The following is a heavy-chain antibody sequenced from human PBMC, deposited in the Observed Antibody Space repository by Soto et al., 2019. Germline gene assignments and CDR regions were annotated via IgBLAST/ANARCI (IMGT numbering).Heavy chain of an antibody. CDR3: ARRGVVQSWFEP. Sequence: TLSLTCTVSGGSISSGGYYWSWIRQHPGKGLEWIGYIYYSGSTYYNPSLKSRVTISVDTSKNQFSLKLSSVTAADTAVYYCARRGVVQSWFEPWGQGTMVTVS. V-gene: IGHV4-31*03. CDR2: IYYSGST. J-gene: IGHJ5*02. CDR1: GGSISSGGYY. D-gene: IGHD2-15*01.